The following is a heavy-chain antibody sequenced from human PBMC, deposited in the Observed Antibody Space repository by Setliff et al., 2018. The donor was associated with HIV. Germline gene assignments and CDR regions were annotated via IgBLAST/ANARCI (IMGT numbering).Heavy chain of an antibody. V-gene: IGHV1-69*05. CDR3: ARETYYGSGSYLPTEYYYYYMDV. CDR2: IIPIFGTA. D-gene: IGHD3-10*01. J-gene: IGHJ6*03. Sequence: GASVKVSCKASGGTFSSFAISWVRQAPGQGLEWMGGIIPIFGTANYAQKFQGRVTITTDESTTTAYMELRSLRPEDTAVYYCARETYYGSGSYLPTEYYYYYMDVWGKGTTVTVSS. CDR1: GGTFSSFA.